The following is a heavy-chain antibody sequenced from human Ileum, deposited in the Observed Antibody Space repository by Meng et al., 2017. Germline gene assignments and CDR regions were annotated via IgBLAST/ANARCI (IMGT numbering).Heavy chain of an antibody. J-gene: IGHJ4*02. D-gene: IGHD3-9*01. CDR2: VSGHGETT. CDR1: GFSFSNHG. V-gene: IGHV3-23*01. Sequence: GGSLKISCAASGFSFSNHGMSWVRQAPGKGLEWVAAVSGHGETTYYSDSAKGRFTVSRDNSKDTLYLQMNSLRAEDTAVYYCAKHLRGILTAYIDSWGQGTLVTVSS. CDR3: AKHLRGILTAYIDS.